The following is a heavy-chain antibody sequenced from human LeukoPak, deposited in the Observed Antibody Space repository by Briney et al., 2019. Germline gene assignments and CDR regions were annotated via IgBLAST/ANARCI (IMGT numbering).Heavy chain of an antibody. J-gene: IGHJ4*02. CDR2: ISGSGGST. Sequence: TGGSLRLSCAASGFTFSGFAMSWVRQAPGKGLEWVSTISGSGGSTYYADSVKGRFTISRDNSKNTVYLQMNSLRAEDTAVYYCAKAMGAIDHDYWGQGTLVTVSS. D-gene: IGHD1-26*01. V-gene: IGHV3-23*01. CDR3: AKAMGAIDHDY. CDR1: GFTFSGFA.